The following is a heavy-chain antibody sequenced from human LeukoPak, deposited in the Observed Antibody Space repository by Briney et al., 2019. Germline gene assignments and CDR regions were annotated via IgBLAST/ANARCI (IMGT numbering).Heavy chain of an antibody. D-gene: IGHD2-21*01. J-gene: IGHJ4*02. V-gene: IGHV3-33*01. Sequence: PGTSLRVSCAASGFAFSSYGMHWVRQAPGKRLEWVAVIWYDGCNKYYADSVKGRFTISRDNSKNTLYLQMNSLRAEDTAVYYCASQNCGGDCYFDYWGQGTLVTVSS. CDR2: IWYDGCNK. CDR1: GFAFSSYG. CDR3: ASQNCGGDCYFDY.